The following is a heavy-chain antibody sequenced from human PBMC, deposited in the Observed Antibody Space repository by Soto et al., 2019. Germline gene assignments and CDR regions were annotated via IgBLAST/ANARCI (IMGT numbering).Heavy chain of an antibody. Sequence: SETLSLTCTVSNGSLSSNYWSWIRQSPGKGLEWIGNIYYSGSTNYNPSLKSRVTMSVDTSKNQFTLKLSSVTAADTGVYFCARYFMVPVDFFDYWGEGTQVTVYS. CDR1: NGSLSSNY. D-gene: IGHD3-10*01. CDR2: IYYSGST. V-gene: IGHV4-59*01. CDR3: ARYFMVPVDFFDY. J-gene: IGHJ4*02.